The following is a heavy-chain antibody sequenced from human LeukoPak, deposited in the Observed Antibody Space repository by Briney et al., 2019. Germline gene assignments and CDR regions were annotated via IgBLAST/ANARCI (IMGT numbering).Heavy chain of an antibody. V-gene: IGHV3-23*01. Sequence: GSLRLSCAASGFTFDIHAMSWVRQAPGKGLEWVSGISGSGGRTYYADSVKGRFTISRDNSKNTLYLQMNSLRAEDTATYYCAKTLDWSFFDCWGQGTLVTVSP. CDR3: AKTLDWSFFDC. J-gene: IGHJ4*02. CDR1: GFTFDIHA. CDR2: ISGSGGRT. D-gene: IGHD1-1*01.